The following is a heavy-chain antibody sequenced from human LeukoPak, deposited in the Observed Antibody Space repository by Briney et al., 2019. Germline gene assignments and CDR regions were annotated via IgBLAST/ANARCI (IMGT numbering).Heavy chain of an antibody. D-gene: IGHD4-17*01. Sequence: SETLSLTCGVYGGSFSAYYWGWIRQPPGKGLEWIGEIKHSGGTNYNPSLKSRVTISVDTSKNQFSLKLTSVTAADTAVYYCARGATALVYDYWGQGTLVTVSS. CDR1: GGSFSAYY. CDR3: ARGATALVYDY. V-gene: IGHV4-34*01. J-gene: IGHJ4*02. CDR2: IKHSGGT.